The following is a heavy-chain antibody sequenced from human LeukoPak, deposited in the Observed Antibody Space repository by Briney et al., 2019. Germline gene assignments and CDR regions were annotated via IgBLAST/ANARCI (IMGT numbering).Heavy chain of an antibody. CDR3: ARGYSYGSDYYYRMDV. Sequence: ASVKVSCKASGYTFTSYGISWVRQAPGQGLEWMGWISGYNGNTKYAQKVQGRVTMTTDTSTSTAYMELRSLRSDDTAVYYCARGYSYGSDYYYRMDVWGQGTTVTVSS. CDR1: GYTFTSYG. D-gene: IGHD5-18*01. CDR2: ISGYNGNT. V-gene: IGHV1-18*01. J-gene: IGHJ6*02.